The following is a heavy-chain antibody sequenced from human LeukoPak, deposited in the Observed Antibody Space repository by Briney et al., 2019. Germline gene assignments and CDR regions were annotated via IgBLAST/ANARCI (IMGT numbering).Heavy chain of an antibody. Sequence: SETLSLTCTVSGGSISSYYWSWIRQPPGKGLEWIGNIYYSGSTTHNPSLKSRVTMSVDTSKNQFSLKLSSVTAADTAVYHCARNCAGDCSGAFDIWGQGTMVTVSS. J-gene: IGHJ3*02. D-gene: IGHD2-21*02. CDR2: IYYSGST. CDR1: GGSISSYY. V-gene: IGHV4-59*12. CDR3: ARNCAGDCSGAFDI.